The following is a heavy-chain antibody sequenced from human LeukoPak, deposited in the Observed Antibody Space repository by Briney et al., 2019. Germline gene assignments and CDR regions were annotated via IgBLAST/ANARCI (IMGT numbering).Heavy chain of an antibody. CDR1: GGSISSAGSY. Sequence: SQTLSLTRTVSGGSISSAGSYSSWIRQHPGKGLEWIGYIYYSGSTYYNPSLKSRVTISVDTSKNQFSLKLSSVTAADTAVYYCARDMTTVTTRYGMDVWGKGTTVTVSS. V-gene: IGHV4-31*02. D-gene: IGHD4-17*01. CDR3: ARDMTTVTTRYGMDV. CDR2: IYYSGST. J-gene: IGHJ6*04.